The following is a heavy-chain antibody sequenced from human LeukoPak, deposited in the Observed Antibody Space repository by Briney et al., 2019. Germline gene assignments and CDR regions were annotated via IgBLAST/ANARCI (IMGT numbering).Heavy chain of an antibody. J-gene: IGHJ4*02. CDR2: IYYSGST. D-gene: IGHD1-1*01. CDR3: ARLSAGTTD. Sequence: ASETLSLTCTVSGGSISSSSYYWGWIRQPPGKGLEWIGSIYYSGSTYYNPSLKSRVTISVDTSKNQFSLKLSSVTAADTAVYYCARLSAGTTDWGQGTLVTVSS. CDR1: GGSISSSSYY. V-gene: IGHV4-39*01.